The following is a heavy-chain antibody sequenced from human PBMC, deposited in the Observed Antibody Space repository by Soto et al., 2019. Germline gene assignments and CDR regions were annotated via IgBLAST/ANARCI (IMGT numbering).Heavy chain of an antibody. Sequence: QVQLQESGPGLVKPSQTLSLTCTVSGGSISSGGNYWTWIRQHPGKGLEWIGYNFYSGITYYNPSLKSRVTISLDTSKNQFSLKLSSVTAADTAVYYCARGSSIAGLYYGMDVWGQGTTVTVSS. V-gene: IGHV4-31*03. CDR1: GGSISSGGNY. CDR3: ARGSSIAGLYYGMDV. CDR2: NFYSGIT. D-gene: IGHD6-6*01. J-gene: IGHJ6*02.